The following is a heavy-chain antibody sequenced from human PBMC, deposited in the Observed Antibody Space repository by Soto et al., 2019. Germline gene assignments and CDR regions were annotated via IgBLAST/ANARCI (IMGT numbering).Heavy chain of an antibody. D-gene: IGHD6-13*01. CDR3: ARHQIHSSSYVDP. Sequence: SETLSLTCTVSGGSISSGDYYWSWIRQPPGKGLEWIGYIYYSGSTYYNPSLMSRVTISVDTSKNQFSLKLSSVTAADTAVYYCARHQIHSSSYVDPWGQGTLVTVSS. V-gene: IGHV4-30-4*01. CDR2: IYYSGST. J-gene: IGHJ5*02. CDR1: GGSISSGDYY.